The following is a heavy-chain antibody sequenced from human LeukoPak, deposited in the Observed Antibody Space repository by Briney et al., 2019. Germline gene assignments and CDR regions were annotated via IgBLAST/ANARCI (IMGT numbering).Heavy chain of an antibody. V-gene: IGHV6-1*01. CDR2: TYYRSKWYN. Sequence: SQTLSLTCAISGDTVSSNFGAWSWIRQSPSRGLEWLGRTYYRSKWYNDYAPSVKSRITINPDPSKNQFSLHLRSVTSEDTAVYYCAREQWLNWLDPWGQGILVTVSS. CDR3: AREQWLNWLDP. J-gene: IGHJ5*02. CDR1: GDTVSSNFGA. D-gene: IGHD6-19*01.